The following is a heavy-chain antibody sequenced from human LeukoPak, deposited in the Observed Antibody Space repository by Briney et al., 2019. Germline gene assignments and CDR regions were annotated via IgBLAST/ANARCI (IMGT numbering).Heavy chain of an antibody. CDR1: GYTFAGYY. Sequence: ASVKVSCKASGYTFAGYYMHWVRQAPGQGLEWMGWINPNSGGTNYAQKFQGRVTMTRDTSISTAYMELSRLRSDDTAVYYCAGGAYSSGYEWLASENDAFDIWGQGTMVTVSS. V-gene: IGHV1-2*02. D-gene: IGHD6-19*01. J-gene: IGHJ3*02. CDR2: INPNSGGT. CDR3: AGGAYSSGYEWLASENDAFDI.